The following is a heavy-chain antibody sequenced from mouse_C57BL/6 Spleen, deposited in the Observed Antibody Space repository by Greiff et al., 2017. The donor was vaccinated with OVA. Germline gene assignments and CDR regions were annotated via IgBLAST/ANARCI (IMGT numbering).Heavy chain of an antibody. Sequence: EVNLVESGGGLVQPGGSLKLSCAASGFTFSDYYMYWVRQTPEKRLEWVAYISNGGGSTYYPDTVKGRFTISRDNAKNTLYLQMSRLKSEDTAMYYCYGSIVTMDYWGQGTSVTVSS. CDR3: YGSIVTMDY. D-gene: IGHD1-1*01. J-gene: IGHJ4*01. CDR2: ISNGGGST. V-gene: IGHV5-12*01. CDR1: GFTFSDYY.